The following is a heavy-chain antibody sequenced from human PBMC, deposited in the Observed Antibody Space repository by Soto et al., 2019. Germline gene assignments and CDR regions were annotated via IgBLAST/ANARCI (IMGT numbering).Heavy chain of an antibody. D-gene: IGHD2-15*01. CDR1: DYSINSNYY. CDR3: ARGLYGGNFDS. V-gene: IGHV4-38-2*01. CDR2: IHHSGTT. J-gene: IGHJ4*02. Sequence: SDTLSLPGDVSDYSINSNYYWLWIRQPPGKGLEWIGAIHHSGTTYYTPSLKSRVTISMDTSKNHFSLKLTSMTATDTAMYYCARGLYGGNFDSWGQGTPVTVSS.